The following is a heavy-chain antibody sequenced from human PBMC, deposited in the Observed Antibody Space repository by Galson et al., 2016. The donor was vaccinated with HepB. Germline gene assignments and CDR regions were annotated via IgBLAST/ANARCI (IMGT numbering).Heavy chain of an antibody. CDR3: TRAHGYSLYA. Sequence: SLRLSCAASGFNFRVHYMSWVRQTPGKGLELVAMIKPDGSNAFYLDSVGGRFTISKDNTKNSVYLEMKSLRADDTDVYYCTRAHGYSLYAWGRGALVTVSS. J-gene: IGHJ5*02. CDR2: IKPDGSNA. D-gene: IGHD5-18*01. CDR1: GFNFRVHY. V-gene: IGHV3-7*03.